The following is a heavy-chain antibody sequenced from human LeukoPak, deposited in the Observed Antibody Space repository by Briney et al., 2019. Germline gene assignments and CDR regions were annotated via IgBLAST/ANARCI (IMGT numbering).Heavy chain of an antibody. D-gene: IGHD5-18*01. CDR3: AXXXRGYSYGHRSYFDY. J-gene: IGHJ4*02. V-gene: IGHV4-34*01. Sequence: PSETLSLTCAVYGGSFSGYYWSWIRQPPGKGLEWIGEINHSGSTNYNPSLKSRVTISVDTSKNQFSLKLSSVTAADTAVYYCAXXXRGYSYGHRSYFDYWGQGTLVTVSS. CDR2: INHSGST. CDR1: GGSFSGYY.